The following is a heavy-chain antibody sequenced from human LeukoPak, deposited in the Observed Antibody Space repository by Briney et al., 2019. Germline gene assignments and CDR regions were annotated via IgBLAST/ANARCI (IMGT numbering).Heavy chain of an antibody. CDR1: GFTFSSYA. Sequence: PGGSLRLSCAASGFTFSSYAMSWVRQAPGKGLEWVTAISDNGHSTDYADSVKGRFAISRDNSNNRLYLQMYGLRAEDTAVYFCAKAGRAAPDFDYCDCWGQGTLLTVSS. J-gene: IGHJ4*02. CDR2: ISDNGHST. D-gene: IGHD6-13*01. CDR3: AKAGRAAPDFDYCDC. V-gene: IGHV3-23*01.